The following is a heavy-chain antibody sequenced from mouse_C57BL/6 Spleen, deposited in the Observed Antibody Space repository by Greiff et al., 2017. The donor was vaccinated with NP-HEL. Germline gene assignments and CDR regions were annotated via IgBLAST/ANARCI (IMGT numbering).Heavy chain of an antibody. D-gene: IGHD1-1*01. J-gene: IGHJ3*01. CDR3: ARSLYYYGSGAGFAY. CDR1: GFTFTDYY. CDR2: IRNKANGYTT. Sequence: EVQVVESGGGLVQPGGSLSLSCAASGFTFTDYYMSWVRQPPGKALEWLGFIRNKANGYTTEYSASVKGRFTISRDNSQSILYLQMNALRAEDSATYYCARSLYYYGSGAGFAYWGQGTLVTVSA. V-gene: IGHV7-3*01.